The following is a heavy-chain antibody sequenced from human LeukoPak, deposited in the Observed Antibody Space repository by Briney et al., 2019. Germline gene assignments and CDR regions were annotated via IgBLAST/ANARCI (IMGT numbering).Heavy chain of an antibody. CDR1: GFTISSYW. Sequence: GGSLRLSCAASGFTISSYWMHWVRQAPGKGLVWVSRINSDGSSTSYADSVKGRFTISRDNAKNTLYLQMNSLRAEDTAVYYCARALSRTFSGHYFDYWGQGTLVTVSS. CDR2: INSDGSST. J-gene: IGHJ4*02. V-gene: IGHV3-74*01. CDR3: ARALSRTFSGHYFDY. D-gene: IGHD3-10*01.